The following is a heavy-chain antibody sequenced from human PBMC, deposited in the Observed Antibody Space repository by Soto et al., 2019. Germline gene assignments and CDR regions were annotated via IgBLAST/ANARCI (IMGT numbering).Heavy chain of an antibody. CDR3: ARDSYDSSGYSFEY. CDR1: GGSISSGDYY. Sequence: SETLSLTCTVSGGSISSGDYYWSWIRQPPGKGLEWIGYIYYSGSTYYNPSLKSRVTISVDTSKNQFSLKLSSVTAADTAVYYCARDSYDSSGYSFEYWGQGTLVTVSS. CDR2: IYYSGST. D-gene: IGHD3-22*01. J-gene: IGHJ4*02. V-gene: IGHV4-30-4*01.